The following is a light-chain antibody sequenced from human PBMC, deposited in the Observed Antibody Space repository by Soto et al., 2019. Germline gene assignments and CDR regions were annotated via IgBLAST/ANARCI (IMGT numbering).Light chain of an antibody. CDR1: QSVSSY. Sequence: EVVLTQSPVTLSLSPGERATLSCRASQSVSSYLAWYQQKPGQAPGLLIYDTSTRASGVPDRFSGSGSGTDFTLTISSLQPDDFATYYCQQYNTYSITFGQGTHWRL. J-gene: IGKJ5*01. CDR3: QQYNTYSIT. CDR2: DTS. V-gene: IGKV3-11*01.